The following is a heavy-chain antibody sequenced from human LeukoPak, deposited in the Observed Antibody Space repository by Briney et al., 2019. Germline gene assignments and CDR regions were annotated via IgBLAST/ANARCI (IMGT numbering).Heavy chain of an antibody. CDR1: GYTLTELS. D-gene: IGHD1-26*01. J-gene: IGHJ4*02. Sequence: ASVKVSCKVSGYTLTELSMHWVRQAPGKGLEWMGGFDPEDGETIYAQKFQGRVTMTEDTSTDTAYMELSSLRSEDTAVYYCARDPYSGSCYGFDYWGQGTLVTVSS. CDR2: FDPEDGET. CDR3: ARDPYSGSCYGFDY. V-gene: IGHV1-24*01.